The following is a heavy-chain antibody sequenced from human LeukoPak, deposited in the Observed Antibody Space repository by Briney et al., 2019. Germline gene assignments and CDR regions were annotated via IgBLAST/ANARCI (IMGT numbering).Heavy chain of an antibody. CDR1: GFTFSSYA. V-gene: IGHV3-23*01. CDR2: ISGSGTST. Sequence: GGSLRLSCAASGFTFSSYAMSWVRQPPGKGLEWVSGISGSGTSTYYADSVKGRFTISRDNSKNTLYLQMNSLRAEDTAVYYCAKVHLGGYSSSYYDLSYFDYWGQGTLVTVSS. CDR3: AKVHLGGYSSSYYDLSYFDY. D-gene: IGHD6-13*01. J-gene: IGHJ4*02.